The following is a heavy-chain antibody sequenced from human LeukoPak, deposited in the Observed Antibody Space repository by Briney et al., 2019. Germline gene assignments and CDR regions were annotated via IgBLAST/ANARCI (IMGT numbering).Heavy chain of an antibody. Sequence: SVKVSCKASGGTFSSYAISWVRQAPGQGLEWMGGIIPIFGTANYAQKFQGRVTITTDESTSTAYMELSSLRSEDTAVYYCARSGYSYGDFDYWGQGTLVTVSS. V-gene: IGHV1-69*05. D-gene: IGHD5-18*01. CDR3: ARSGYSYGDFDY. CDR1: GGTFSSYA. CDR2: IIPIFGTA. J-gene: IGHJ4*02.